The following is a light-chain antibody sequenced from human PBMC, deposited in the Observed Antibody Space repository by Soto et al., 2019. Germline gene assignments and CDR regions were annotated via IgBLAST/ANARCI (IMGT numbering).Light chain of an antibody. CDR1: QSISNH. Sequence: DIQMTQSPSSLSASVEDRVIITCRASQSISNHLNWYQQKPGKAPKLLIFAASSLQSGVPSRFSGSRSGPDFTLTISSLQPGDLATYYCLQYNSYPPTFGQGTKGESK. V-gene: IGKV1-39*01. CDR2: AAS. J-gene: IGKJ1*01. CDR3: LQYNSYPPT.